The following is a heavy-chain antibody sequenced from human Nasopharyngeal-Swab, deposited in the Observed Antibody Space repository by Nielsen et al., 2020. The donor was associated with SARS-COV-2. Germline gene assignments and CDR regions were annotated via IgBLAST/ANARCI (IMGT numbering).Heavy chain of an antibody. CDR2: IWYDGSNK. CDR1: GFTFSSYG. Sequence: GESLKISCAASGFTFSSYGMHWVRQAPGKGLEWVAVIWYDGSNKYYADSVKGRFTISRDNSKNTLYLQKNSLRAEDTAVYYCARDRGITMPFDYWGQGTLVTVSS. V-gene: IGHV3-33*01. D-gene: IGHD1-14*01. J-gene: IGHJ4*02. CDR3: ARDRGITMPFDY.